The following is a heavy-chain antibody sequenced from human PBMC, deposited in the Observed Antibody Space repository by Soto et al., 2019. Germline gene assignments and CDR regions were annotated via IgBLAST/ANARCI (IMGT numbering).Heavy chain of an antibody. CDR3: AKKVPAALRLYYFFGLDV. D-gene: IGHD2-15*01. V-gene: IGHV4-4*02. CDR1: GASISSDNR. CDR2: ISQSGTP. Sequence: QVQLQESGPGLVKPSGTLSLTCAVSGASISSDNRWTWVRQPPGEGLEWIGEISQSGTPKYNPSLASRVTISVDKSKNQFSLRLTSMTAADTAVYYCAKKVPAALRLYYFFGLDVWGQGTTVTVSS. J-gene: IGHJ6*02.